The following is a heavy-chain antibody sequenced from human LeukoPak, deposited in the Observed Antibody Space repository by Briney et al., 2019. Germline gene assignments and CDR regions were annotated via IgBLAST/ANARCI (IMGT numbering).Heavy chain of an antibody. CDR2: IKSKTDGGTT. J-gene: IGHJ4*02. CDR3: TTGLWYYGSSGYYLVDY. CDR1: RFTFSSYS. Sequence: PGGSLRLSCAASRFTFSSYSMNWVRQAPGKGLEWVGRIKSKTDGGTTDYAAPVKGRFTISRDDSKNTLYLQMNSLQTEDTAVYYCTTGLWYYGSSGYYLVDYWGQGTLVTVSS. D-gene: IGHD3-22*01. V-gene: IGHV3-15*01.